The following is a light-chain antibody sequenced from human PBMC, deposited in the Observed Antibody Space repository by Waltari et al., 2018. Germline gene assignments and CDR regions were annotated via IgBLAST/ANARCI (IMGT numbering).Light chain of an antibody. V-gene: IGLV1-47*01. CDR2: RDK. J-gene: IGLJ2*01. Sequence: QSVLTQPPSASGTPGQRVTIPCSGSNSNHGSNYVYWYQQLPGTTPKLLISRDKRPPYGVPDRLSGSESDASAALAISGLRSEAEADYYCAAWDNSLSGVIFGGGTKLTVL. CDR1: NSNHGSNY. CDR3: AAWDNSLSGVI.